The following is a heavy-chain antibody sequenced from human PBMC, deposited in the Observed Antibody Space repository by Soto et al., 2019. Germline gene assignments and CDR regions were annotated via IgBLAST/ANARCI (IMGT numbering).Heavy chain of an antibody. CDR2: VDTGNGNT. J-gene: IGHJ4*02. CDR3: ARDAKWDPRGVEAQQDDYFDY. Sequence: QVQLVQSGAEVKKPGASVKVSCKASGYTFTSYAIHWVRQAPGQSLEWMGWVDTGNGNTKYSQKFQARVTITRDTSANTAEMELSSLRSEDTAVYYCARDAKWDPRGVEAQQDDYFDYWGQGTLVTVSS. D-gene: IGHD1-26*01. V-gene: IGHV1-3*04. CDR1: GYTFTSYA.